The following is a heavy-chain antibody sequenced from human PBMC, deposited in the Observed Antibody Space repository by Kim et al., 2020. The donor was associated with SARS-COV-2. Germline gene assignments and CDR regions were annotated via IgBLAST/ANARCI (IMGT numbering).Heavy chain of an antibody. J-gene: IGHJ4*02. CDR2: ISSSSSYI. V-gene: IGHV3-21*01. CDR3: AREETSGYYDYIWGSYRSTEYFDY. D-gene: IGHD3-16*02. Sequence: GGSLRLSCAASGFTFSSYSMNWVRQAPGKGLEWVSSISSSSSYIYYADSVKGRFTISRDNAKNSLYLQMNSLRAEDTAVYYCAREETSGYYDYIWGSYRSTEYFDYWGQGTLVTVSS. CDR1: GFTFSSYS.